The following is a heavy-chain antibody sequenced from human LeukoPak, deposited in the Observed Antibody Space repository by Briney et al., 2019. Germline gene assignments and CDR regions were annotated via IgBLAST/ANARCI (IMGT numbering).Heavy chain of an antibody. Sequence: GGSLRLSCAGSGFTFSSYTMNWVRQTPGKGLEWISSITATTNTREYADSVEGRFSISRDNGKNSMDLQMNSLRVEDTAVCYCARDLGLRRNGYNPFDQWGQGILVTVSS. CDR1: GFTFSSYT. V-gene: IGHV3-48*01. CDR2: ITATTNTR. D-gene: IGHD5-24*01. CDR3: ARDLGLRRNGYNPFDQ. J-gene: IGHJ4*02.